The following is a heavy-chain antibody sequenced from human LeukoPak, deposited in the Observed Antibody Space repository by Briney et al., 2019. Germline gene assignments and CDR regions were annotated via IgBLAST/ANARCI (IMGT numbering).Heavy chain of an antibody. CDR1: GFTFNRYA. Sequence: GGSLRLSCSASGFTFNRYAMHWVRQAPGKGLEDISAISNDGRTTYYADSVKGRFTVSRDYSKNTLFLQMRSLRPDDTAVYSCVRLSDGGFDYWGQGTLVTVSS. V-gene: IGHV3-64D*06. J-gene: IGHJ4*02. CDR3: VRLSDGGFDY. CDR2: ISNDGRTT. D-gene: IGHD3-16*01.